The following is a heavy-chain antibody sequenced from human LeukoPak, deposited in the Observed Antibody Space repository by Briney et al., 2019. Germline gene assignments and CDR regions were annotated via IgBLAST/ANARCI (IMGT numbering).Heavy chain of an antibody. J-gene: IGHJ4*02. V-gene: IGHV4-61*05. Sequence: SETLSLTCTVSGGSISSSNFYWGWIRQPPGKGLEWIGYIYYSGSTNYNPSLKSRVTISVDTSKNQFSLKLSSVTAADTAVYYCARGSYDILTGYYYYFDYWGQGTLVTVSS. CDR1: GGSISSSNFY. D-gene: IGHD3-9*01. CDR2: IYYSGST. CDR3: ARGSYDILTGYYYYFDY.